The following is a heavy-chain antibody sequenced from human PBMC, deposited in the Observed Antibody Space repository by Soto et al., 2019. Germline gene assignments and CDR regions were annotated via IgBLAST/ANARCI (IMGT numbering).Heavy chain of an antibody. CDR2: IYYSGTT. J-gene: IGHJ4*02. CDR3: ARHFSVDYFDY. Sequence: PSETLSLTCTVSGVSISSSSYFWAWIRQPPGKGLEWIGSIYYSGTTYYNPSLKSRVTISVDRSKNQFSLKLSSVTAADTAVYYCARHFSVDYFDYWGQGALVTVSS. V-gene: IGHV4-39*01. CDR1: GVSISSSSYF.